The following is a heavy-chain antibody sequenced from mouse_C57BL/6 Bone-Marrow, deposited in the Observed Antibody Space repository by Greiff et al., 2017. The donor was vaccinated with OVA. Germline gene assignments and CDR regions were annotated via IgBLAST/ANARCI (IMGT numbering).Heavy chain of an antibody. CDR3: ARDRELRWYFDV. J-gene: IGHJ1*03. V-gene: IGHV3-8*01. D-gene: IGHD2-14*01. CDR2: ISYSGST. CDR1: GYSITSDY. Sequence: VQLQQPGPGLAKPSQTLSLTCSVTGYSITSDYWNWIRKFPGNKLEYMGYISYSGSTYYNPSLKSRISITRDTSKNQYYLQLNSVTTEDTATDNGARDRELRWYFDVWGTGTTVTVSS.